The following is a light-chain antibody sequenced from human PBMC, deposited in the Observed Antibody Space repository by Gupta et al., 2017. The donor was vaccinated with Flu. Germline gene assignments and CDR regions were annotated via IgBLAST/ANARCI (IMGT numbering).Light chain of an antibody. CDR3: CSYAGSYRYV. CDR2: DVS. CDR1: SSDVGGYNY. Sequence: QSALTQPRSVSGSPGPSVTISCTGTSSDVGGYNYVSWYQQHPGKAPKLMIYDVSKRPSGVPDRFSGSKSGNTASLTISGLQAEDEADYYCCSYAGSYRYVFGTGTKVTVL. J-gene: IGLJ1*01. V-gene: IGLV2-11*01.